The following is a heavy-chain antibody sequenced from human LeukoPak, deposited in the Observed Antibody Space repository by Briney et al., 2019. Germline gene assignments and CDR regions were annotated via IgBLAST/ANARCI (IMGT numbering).Heavy chain of an antibody. J-gene: IGHJ3*02. Sequence: SETLSLTCTVSGGSISSYYWSWIRQPPWKGLEWIGYIYYSGSTNYNPSLKSRVTISVDTPKNQFSLKLSSVTAADTAVYYCASTADCGGDCGAFDIWGQGTMVTVSS. CDR3: ASTADCGGDCGAFDI. V-gene: IGHV4-59*01. CDR2: IYYSGST. CDR1: GGSISSYY. D-gene: IGHD2-21*02.